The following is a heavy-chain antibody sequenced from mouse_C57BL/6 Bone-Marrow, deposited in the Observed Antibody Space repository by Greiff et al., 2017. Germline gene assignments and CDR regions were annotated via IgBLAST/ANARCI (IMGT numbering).Heavy chain of an antibody. D-gene: IGHD1-1*01. CDR2: IYPGDGDT. CDR3: AREDYSSSHYFDY. J-gene: IGHJ2*01. V-gene: IGHV1-82*01. Sequence: VKLQQSGPELVKPGASVKISCKASGYTFTSSWMHWVKQRPGKGLEWIGRIYPGDGDTNYNGKFKGKATLTADKSSSTAYMQLSSLTSEDSAVYFCAREDYSSSHYFDYWGQGTTLTVSS. CDR1: GYTFTSSW.